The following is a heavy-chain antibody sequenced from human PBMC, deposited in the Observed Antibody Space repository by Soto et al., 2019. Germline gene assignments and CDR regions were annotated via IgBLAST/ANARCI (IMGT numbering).Heavy chain of an antibody. D-gene: IGHD2-2*01. V-gene: IGHV4-4*07. J-gene: IGHJ5*02. CDR3: ARDHLGYCSSTSCRNWFDP. CDR2: IYTSGST. Sequence: SETLSLTCTVSGGSISSYYWSWIRQPAGKGLEWIGRIYTSGSTNYNPSPKSRVTMSVDTSKNQFSLKLSSVTAADTAVYYCARDHLGYCSSTSCRNWFDPWGQGTLVTVSS. CDR1: GGSISSYY.